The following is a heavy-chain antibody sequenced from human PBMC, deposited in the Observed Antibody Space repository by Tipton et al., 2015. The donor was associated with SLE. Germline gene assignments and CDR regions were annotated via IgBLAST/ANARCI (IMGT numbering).Heavy chain of an antibody. D-gene: IGHD3-22*01. CDR3: ARDGPDSSGFYDAFDI. J-gene: IGHJ3*02. CDR1: GYTFTSYY. CDR2: INPDSGGT. Sequence: QVQLVQSGAEVKKPGASVKVSCKASGYTFTSYYMHWVRQAPGQGLEWVGRINPDSGGTTYAQKFQGRVTMTRDTSTSTVYMELSSLRSEDTAVYYCARDGPDSSGFYDAFDIWGQGTMVTVSS. V-gene: IGHV1-2*06.